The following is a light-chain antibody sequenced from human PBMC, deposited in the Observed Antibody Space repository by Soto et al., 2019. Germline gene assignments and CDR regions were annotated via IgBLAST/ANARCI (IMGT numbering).Light chain of an antibody. J-gene: IGKJ1*01. CDR2: GAS. V-gene: IGKV3-20*01. Sequence: EVVLTQSPGTLSLSPVEGATLSCRASQSVSSSHLAWYQQKPGQAPRLLIYGASSRATGIPDRFSGSGSGADFTLTISRLEPEDFAVYYCHRYGSSPPWTFGPGTKVEIK. CDR3: HRYGSSPPWT. CDR1: QSVSSSH.